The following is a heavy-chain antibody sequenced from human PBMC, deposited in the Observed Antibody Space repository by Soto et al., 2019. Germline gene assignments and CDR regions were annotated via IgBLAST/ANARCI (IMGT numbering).Heavy chain of an antibody. V-gene: IGHV4-39*01. Sequence: SVTKSLTCTVAGGNIISSSYYWGWKRQPPGKGLEWIGSIYYSGSTYYNPSLKSRVTISVDTSKNQFSLKLSSVTAADTAVYYCARLTPFPYYYDSSGYYYFDYWGQGTLVTVSS. CDR2: IYYSGST. J-gene: IGHJ4*02. D-gene: IGHD3-22*01. CDR1: GGNIISSSYY. CDR3: ARLTPFPYYYDSSGYYYFDY.